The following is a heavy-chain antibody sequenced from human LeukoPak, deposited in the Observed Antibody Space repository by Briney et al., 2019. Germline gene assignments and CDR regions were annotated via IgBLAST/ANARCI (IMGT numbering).Heavy chain of an antibody. J-gene: IGHJ6*02. CDR3: ASSSNDYYYYGMDV. CDR2: IYYSGST. CDR1: GGSITSYY. Sequence: SETLSLTCTVSGGSITSYYWSWIRQPPGKGLEWIGYIYYSGSTNYNPSLKSRVTISVDTSKNQFSLKLSSVTAADTAVYYCASSSNDYYYYGMDVWGQGTTFTVSS. V-gene: IGHV4-59*01.